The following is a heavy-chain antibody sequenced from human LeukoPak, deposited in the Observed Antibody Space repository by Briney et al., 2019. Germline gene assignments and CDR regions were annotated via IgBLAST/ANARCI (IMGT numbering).Heavy chain of an antibody. J-gene: IGHJ6*02. V-gene: IGHV3-33*01. Sequence: GGSLRLSCAASGFTFSSYGMHWVRQAPGKGLEWVAVIWYDGSNKYYADSVKGRFTISRDNSKNTLYLQMNSLRAEDTAVYYCASDRSWRFGEFGYYGMDVWGQGTTVTVSS. CDR2: IWYDGSNK. CDR1: GFTFSSYG. CDR3: ASDRSWRFGEFGYYGMDV. D-gene: IGHD3-10*01.